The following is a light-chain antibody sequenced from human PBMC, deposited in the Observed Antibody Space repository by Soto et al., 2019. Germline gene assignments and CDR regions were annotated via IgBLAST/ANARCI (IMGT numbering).Light chain of an antibody. Sequence: SALTQPASVSGSPGQSITISCTGTSSDVGAYNYVSWCQQHPGKAPKLMIYEVSDRPSGLSNRFSGSKSGNTASLTISGLQAEDEADYYCSSYTSSSTVVFGGGTKLTVL. CDR3: SSYTSSSTVV. J-gene: IGLJ2*01. CDR1: SSDVGAYNY. CDR2: EVS. V-gene: IGLV2-14*01.